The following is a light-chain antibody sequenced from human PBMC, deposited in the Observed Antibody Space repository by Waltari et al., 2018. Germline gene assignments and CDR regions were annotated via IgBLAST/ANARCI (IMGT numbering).Light chain of an antibody. CDR1: QDINNY. V-gene: IGKV1-33*01. CDR2: DAS. J-gene: IGKJ4*01. Sequence: DIQMTQSPSSLSASVGDRVTITCQASQDINNYLNWYQQKPGKAPKLLIYDASNLERGVPSRFSGSGSGTDFTFTITSLQHEDIATYYCQQFYDLPLTFGGGTKVEIK. CDR3: QQFYDLPLT.